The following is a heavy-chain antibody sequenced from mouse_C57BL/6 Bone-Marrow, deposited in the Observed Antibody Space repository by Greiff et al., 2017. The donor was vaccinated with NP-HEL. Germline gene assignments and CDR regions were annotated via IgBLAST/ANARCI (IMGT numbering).Heavy chain of an antibody. CDR1: GYTFTSYW. Sequence: QVQLQQPGAELVKPGASVKVSCKASGYTFTSYWMHWVKQRPGQGLEWIGMIHPNSGSTNYNEKFKSKATLTVDKSSSTAYMQLSSLTSEDSAVYYCARPPYYGSRAWFAYWGQGTLVTVSA. CDR3: ARPPYYGSRAWFAY. D-gene: IGHD1-1*01. V-gene: IGHV1-64*01. CDR2: IHPNSGST. J-gene: IGHJ3*01.